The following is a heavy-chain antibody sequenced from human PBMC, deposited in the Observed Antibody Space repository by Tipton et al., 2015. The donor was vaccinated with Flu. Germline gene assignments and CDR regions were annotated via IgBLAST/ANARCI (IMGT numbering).Heavy chain of an antibody. CDR2: IYYSGST. V-gene: IGHV4-61*01. J-gene: IGHJ4*02. CDR3: ATRSSSGDY. D-gene: IGHD6-6*01. Sequence: TLSLTCTVSGGSVSSGSYYWSWIRQPPGKGLEWIGYIYYSGSTNYNPSLKSRVTISVDTSKNQFSLKLSSVTAADTAVYYCATRSSSGDYWGQGTLATVSS. CDR1: GGSVSSGSYY.